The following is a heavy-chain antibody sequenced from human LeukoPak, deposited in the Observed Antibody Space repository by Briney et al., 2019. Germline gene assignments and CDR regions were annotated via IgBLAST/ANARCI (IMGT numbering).Heavy chain of an antibody. CDR3: ARDLNLDYDSSGYNDY. CDR1: GYTFTSYD. Sequence: AAVKVSCKASGYTFTSYDINWVRQATGQGLAWMGWMNPNSGNTGYAQKFQGRVTMTRNTSRSTAYMELSSLRSEDTAVYYCARDLNLDYDSSGYNDYWGQGTLVTVSS. CDR2: MNPNSGNT. J-gene: IGHJ4*02. V-gene: IGHV1-8*02. D-gene: IGHD3-22*01.